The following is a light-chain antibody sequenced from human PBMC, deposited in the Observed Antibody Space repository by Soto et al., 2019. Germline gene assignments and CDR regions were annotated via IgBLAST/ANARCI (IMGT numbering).Light chain of an antibody. J-gene: IGLJ2*01. CDR1: SSNIESNV. CDR2: RNN. CDR3: TVWDDSLRGRL. Sequence: QSVLTQPPSASGTPGQRVTISCSGSSSNIESNVVYWCQQFPGTAPRLLIYRNNQRPSGVPDRFSGSKSGTSASLAISALRSEDEADYYCTVWDDSLRGRLFGGGTKVTVL. V-gene: IGLV1-47*01.